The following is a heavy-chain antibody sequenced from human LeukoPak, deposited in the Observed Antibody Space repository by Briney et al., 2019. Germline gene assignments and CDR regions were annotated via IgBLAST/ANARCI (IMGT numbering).Heavy chain of an antibody. CDR1: GYSFSSYW. D-gene: IGHD1-1*01. Sequence: GESLKISCKGSGYSFSSYWIGWVRQRPGRGLEWMGLIFPGDSQTTRYSPSFQGQVTISADKSISTAYLQWSSLKASDTAMYYCARLGGTYNWFDPWGQGTLVTVSS. CDR2: IFPGDSQTT. CDR3: ARLGGTYNWFDP. V-gene: IGHV5-51*01. J-gene: IGHJ5*02.